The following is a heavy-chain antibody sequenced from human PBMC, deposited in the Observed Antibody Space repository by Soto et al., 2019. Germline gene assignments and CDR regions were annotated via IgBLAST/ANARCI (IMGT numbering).Heavy chain of an antibody. CDR2: VIPIFGTP. V-gene: IGHV1-69*01. J-gene: IGHJ6*02. CDR1: GGTFSTYA. Sequence: QVQLVQSGAEVKKPGSSVKVSCTAPGGTFSTYAISWVRQAPGQGLEWMGGVIPIFGTPKYAQKFQGRVTITADESTSTGYMELRSLRSEDTAVYYCARSQGGSSSLDIYYYYYYGMDVWGQGNTVTVSS. D-gene: IGHD2-15*01. CDR3: ARSQGGSSSLDIYYYYYYGMDV.